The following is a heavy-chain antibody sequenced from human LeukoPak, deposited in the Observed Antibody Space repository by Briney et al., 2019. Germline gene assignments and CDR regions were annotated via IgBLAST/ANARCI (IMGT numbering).Heavy chain of an antibody. CDR3: ARERNEIEYSSSSRPFGY. J-gene: IGHJ4*02. CDR1: GGSISSGDYS. Sequence: SQTLSLTCTVSGGSISSGDYSWSWIRQPPGKGLEWIGEINHGGSTNYNASLKSRATISVDTSKNQFSLKLSSVTVADTAVYYCARERNEIEYSSSSRPFGYWGQGTLVTVSS. D-gene: IGHD6-6*01. CDR2: INHGGST. V-gene: IGHV4-30-2*01.